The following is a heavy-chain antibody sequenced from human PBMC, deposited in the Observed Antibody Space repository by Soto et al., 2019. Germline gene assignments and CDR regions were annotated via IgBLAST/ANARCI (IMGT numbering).Heavy chain of an antibody. V-gene: IGHV1-18*01. CDR2: ITTYQSQT. CDR1: GYTLSSYG. J-gene: IGHJ4*01. D-gene: IGHD1-1*01. Sequence: QVQLVQSGAEVKKPGASVKVSCKASGYTLSSYGITWMRQAPGQGLVWLGWITTYQSQTIYSPELQGRGTLTTDTSTNTAYMDLTSLKSDDTAVYYCARGSDRYNWNDPWDYWGQEPWSPSPQ. CDR3: ARGSDRYNWNDPWDY.